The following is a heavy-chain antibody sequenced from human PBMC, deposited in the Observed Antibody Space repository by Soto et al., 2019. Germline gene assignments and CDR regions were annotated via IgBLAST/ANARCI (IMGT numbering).Heavy chain of an antibody. V-gene: IGHV3-21*01. J-gene: IGHJ3*02. Sequence: GGSLRLSCAASGFTFSSYSMNWVRQAPGKGLEWVSSISSSRSYIYYADSVKGRFTISRDNAKNSLYLQMNSLRAEDTAVYYCARRAAAGDAFDIWGQGTMVTVSS. CDR1: GFTFSSYS. CDR3: ARRAAAGDAFDI. CDR2: ISSSRSYI. D-gene: IGHD6-13*01.